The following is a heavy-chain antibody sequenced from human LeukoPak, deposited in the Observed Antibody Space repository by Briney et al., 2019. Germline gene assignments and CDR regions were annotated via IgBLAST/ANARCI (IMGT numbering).Heavy chain of an antibody. J-gene: IGHJ3*02. D-gene: IGHD2-2*01. CDR3: ARQRGIADIVVVPAAGSDAFDI. Sequence: GESLKISCKGSGYSFTSYWIGWVRQMPGKGLEWMGIIYPGDSDTRYSPSFQGQVTISADKSISTAYLQWSSLKASDTAMYYCARQRGIADIVVVPAAGSDAFDIWGQGTMVTVSS. CDR1: GYSFTSYW. CDR2: IYPGDSDT. V-gene: IGHV5-51*01.